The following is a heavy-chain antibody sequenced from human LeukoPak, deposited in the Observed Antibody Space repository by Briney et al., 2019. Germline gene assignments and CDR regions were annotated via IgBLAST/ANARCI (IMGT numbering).Heavy chain of an antibody. CDR2: ITPSGGST. V-gene: IGHV1-46*01. D-gene: IGHD1-26*01. CDR1: GYTFTSYY. Sequence: GASVKVSCKASGYTFTSYYMHWVRQAPGQGLEWMGIITPSGGSTTYAQKFQGRVTMTRDMSTSTVYMELSSLRSEDTAVYYCAKDNSVGDIAWWFDPWGQGTLVTVSS. J-gene: IGHJ5*02. CDR3: AKDNSVGDIAWWFDP.